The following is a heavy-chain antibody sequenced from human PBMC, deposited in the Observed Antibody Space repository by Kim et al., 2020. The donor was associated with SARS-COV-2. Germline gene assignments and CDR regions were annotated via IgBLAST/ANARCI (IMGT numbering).Heavy chain of an antibody. J-gene: IGHJ4*02. D-gene: IGHD6-13*01. CDR1: GFTFSSYG. CDR3: AKDPRPGYNSSWYDWG. CDR2: ISYDGSNK. Sequence: GGSLRLSCAASGFTFSSYGMHWVRQAPGKGLEWVAVISYDGSNKYYADSVKGRFTISRDNSKNTLYLQMNSLRAEDTAVYYCAKDPRPGYNSSWYDWGWGQGTLGTASS. V-gene: IGHV3-30*18.